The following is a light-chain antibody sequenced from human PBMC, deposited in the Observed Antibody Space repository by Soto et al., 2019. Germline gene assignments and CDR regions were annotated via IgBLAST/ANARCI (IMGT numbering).Light chain of an antibody. Sequence: QSALTQPASVSGSPGQSITISCTGTSSDVGGYNYVSWYQQHPGKVPKLMIYEVSNRPSGVSNRFSGSKSGNTASLTISGLQAEDEADYYCSSYRSSSSGVVFGGGTKVTVL. V-gene: IGLV2-14*01. CDR1: SSDVGGYNY. CDR3: SSYRSSSSGVV. J-gene: IGLJ2*01. CDR2: EVS.